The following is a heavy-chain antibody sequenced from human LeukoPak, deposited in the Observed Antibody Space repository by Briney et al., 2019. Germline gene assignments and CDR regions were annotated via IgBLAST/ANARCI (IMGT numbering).Heavy chain of an antibody. J-gene: IGHJ6*02. V-gene: IGHV3-21*01. CDR2: ISSSSSYI. CDR3: AREYVYGYRVAATTFHYYYGMDV. CDR1: GFTFSSYS. D-gene: IGHD1-26*01. Sequence: GGSLRLSCAASGFTFSSYSMNWVRQAPGKGLEWVSSISSSSSYIYYADSVKGRFTISRGNAKNSLYLQMNSLRAEDTAVYYCAREYVYGYRVAATTFHYYYGMDVWGQGTTVTVSS.